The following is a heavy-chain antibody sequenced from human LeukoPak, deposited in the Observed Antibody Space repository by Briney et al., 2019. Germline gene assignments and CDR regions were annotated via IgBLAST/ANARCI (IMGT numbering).Heavy chain of an antibody. J-gene: IGHJ4*02. V-gene: IGHV3-11*05. CDR2: ISRSSSDT. D-gene: IGHD4-17*01. CDR3: ARGLTTVTSLASY. CDR1: GFTFSDYY. Sequence: GGSLRLSCAASGFTFSDYYMSWIRQAPGKGLEWVSYISRSSSDTNYADSVKGRFTISRDNAKNSLYLQMISLRAEDTAVYYCARGLTTVTSLASYWGQGTLVTVSS.